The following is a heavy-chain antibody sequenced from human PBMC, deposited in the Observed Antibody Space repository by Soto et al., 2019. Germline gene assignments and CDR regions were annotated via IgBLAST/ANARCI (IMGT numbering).Heavy chain of an antibody. D-gene: IGHD6-13*01. CDR2: LSNSGYPT. CDR3: VKVPVDDSSWPFGDY. J-gene: IGHJ4*02. V-gene: IGHV3-23*01. CDR1: GFTFTDYV. Sequence: EVQLLESGGDLVHLGGSLRLSCVASGFTFTDYVMSWVRQAPGKGLEWVSVLSNSGYPTYYAESVKGRFTASRDNSKSTLFLQMNRQRAEDSGIYYCVKVPVDDSSWPFGDYWGQGTLVTVSS.